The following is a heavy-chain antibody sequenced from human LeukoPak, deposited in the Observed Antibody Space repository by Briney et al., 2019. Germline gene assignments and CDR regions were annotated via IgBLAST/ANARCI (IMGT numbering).Heavy chain of an antibody. CDR2: ISYDGRNK. J-gene: IGHJ6*02. CDR3: ARRAYDDFWVVTGIYYYYGMDV. Sequence: AGGSLRLSCAASEFTFNNHDMHWVRQAPGKGLEWVAAISYDGRNKYYADSVKGRFNITRDNSKNTLYLQMNSLRAEDTAVYYYARRAYDDFWVVTGIYYYYGMDVWGQGTTVTVSS. V-gene: IGHV3-30*03. CDR1: EFTFNNHD. D-gene: IGHD3-3*01.